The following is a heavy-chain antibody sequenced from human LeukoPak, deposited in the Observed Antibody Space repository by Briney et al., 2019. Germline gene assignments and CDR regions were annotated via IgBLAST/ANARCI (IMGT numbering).Heavy chain of an antibody. Sequence: SETLSLTCTVSGGSISSYYWSWIRQPPGKGLEWIGYIYYSGSTYYNPSLKSRVTISVDTSKNQFSLRLSSVTAADKAVYYCASGNYYYDSSGQESYYMDVWGKGTTVTVSS. V-gene: IGHV4-59*08. CDR2: IYYSGST. CDR1: GGSISSYY. J-gene: IGHJ6*03. D-gene: IGHD3-22*01. CDR3: ASGNYYYDSSGQESYYMDV.